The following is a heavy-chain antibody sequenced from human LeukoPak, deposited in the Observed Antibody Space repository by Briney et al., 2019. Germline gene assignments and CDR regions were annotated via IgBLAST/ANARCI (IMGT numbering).Heavy chain of an antibody. V-gene: IGHV3-7*04. J-gene: IGHJ4*02. D-gene: IGHD3-22*01. CDR1: GLTFSDHY. Sequence: SGGSLILSCAAFGLTFSDHYMDWVRQAPGKGLEWVANINQDGSEKYYVDSVKGRFTISRDNAKNSLYLQVSSLRAEDTAVYYCARDTDSSGFYHYYFDYWGQGTLVTVSS. CDR3: ARDTDSSGFYHYYFDY. CDR2: INQDGSEK.